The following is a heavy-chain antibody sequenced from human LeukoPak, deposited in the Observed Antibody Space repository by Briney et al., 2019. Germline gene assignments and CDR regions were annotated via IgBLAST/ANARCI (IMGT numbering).Heavy chain of an antibody. J-gene: IGHJ6*02. CDR2: ISAYNGDT. Sequence: ASVKVSCKASGYTVTSYGISCVRQAPGQGLEWMGWISAYNGDTNYAQKLQGRVTMTTDTSTSTAYMELRSLRSDDTAVYYCARDGLMFRGVSEDSYYYYGMDVWGQGATVTVSS. V-gene: IGHV1-18*01. D-gene: IGHD3-10*01. CDR3: ARDGLMFRGVSEDSYYYYGMDV. CDR1: GYTVTSYG.